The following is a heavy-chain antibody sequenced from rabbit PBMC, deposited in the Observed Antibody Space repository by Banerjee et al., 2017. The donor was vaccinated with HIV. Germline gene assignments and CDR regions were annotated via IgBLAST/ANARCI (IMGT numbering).Heavy chain of an antibody. CDR2: IYAGKGST. D-gene: IGHD6-1*01. V-gene: IGHV1S45*01. CDR1: GFDFSTYW. CDR3: ARDLAYGYTGYAYANFNL. Sequence: QEQLVESGGGLVQPEGSLTLTCKASGFDFSTYWMCWVRQAPGKGLELIGCIYAGKGSTWYASWVNGRFTISKTSSTTVTLQMTSLTAADTATYFCARDLAYGYTGYAYANFNLWGPGTLVTVS. J-gene: IGHJ4*01.